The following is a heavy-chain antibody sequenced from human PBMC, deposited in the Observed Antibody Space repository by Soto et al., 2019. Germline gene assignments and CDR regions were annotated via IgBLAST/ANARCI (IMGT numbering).Heavy chain of an antibody. CDR2: IYYSGST. CDR1: GGSISSGGYY. Sequence: QVQLQESGPGLVKPSQTLSLTCTVSGGSISSGGYYWSWIRQHPGKGLEWIGYIYYSGSTYYNPSLNSRVTISVDTSKNQFTLKLSSVTAADTAVYYCARSPDATVTAFDYWGQGTLVTVSS. J-gene: IGHJ4*02. D-gene: IGHD4-17*01. CDR3: ARSPDATVTAFDY. V-gene: IGHV4-31*03.